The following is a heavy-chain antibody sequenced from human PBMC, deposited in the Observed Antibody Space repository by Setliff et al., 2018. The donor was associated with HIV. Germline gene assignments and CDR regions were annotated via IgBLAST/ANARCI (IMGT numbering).Heavy chain of an antibody. V-gene: IGHV4-59*01. CDR2: IYFSGTT. CDR3: VGGGGYDFADSSFDF. CDR1: GDPLRYYY. Sequence: LSLTCTVSGDPLRYYYWSWIRQSPGKALEWIGYIYFSGTTNYNPSLKSRVTISVDTSKNQFSLKVNSLTAADTAIYYCVGGGGYDFADSSFDFWGQGTLVTVSS. D-gene: IGHD5-12*01. J-gene: IGHJ4*02.